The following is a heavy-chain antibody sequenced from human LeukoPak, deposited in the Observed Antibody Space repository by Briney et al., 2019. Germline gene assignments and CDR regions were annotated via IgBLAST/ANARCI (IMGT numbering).Heavy chain of an antibody. CDR1: GFTFHHFA. J-gene: IGHJ4*02. CDR3: ATSARTYIGSSLDY. D-gene: IGHD2-15*01. V-gene: IGHV3-9*01. Sequence: GGSLRLSCGASGFTFHHFAMHWVRQAPGKGPEWVSGVSWNSDSVDYEDSVKGRFTISRDNSKNTLYLQMNSLRAEDTALYYCATSARTYIGSSLDYWGQGTLVTVSS. CDR2: VSWNSDSV.